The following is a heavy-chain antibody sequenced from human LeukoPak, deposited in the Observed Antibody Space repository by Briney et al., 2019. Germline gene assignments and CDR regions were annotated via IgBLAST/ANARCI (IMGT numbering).Heavy chain of an antibody. Sequence: GGSLRLSCVASGFPFSSYWMTWVRQAPGKGLEWVANIKQDGSKKSYVDSVKGRFTISRDNAKNSLYLQMNSLRAEDTAIYYCTRVGYIDEGIDYWGQGTRVTVSS. CDR1: GFPFSSYW. J-gene: IGHJ4*02. CDR2: IKQDGSKK. V-gene: IGHV3-7*04. CDR3: TRVGYIDEGIDY. D-gene: IGHD5-24*01.